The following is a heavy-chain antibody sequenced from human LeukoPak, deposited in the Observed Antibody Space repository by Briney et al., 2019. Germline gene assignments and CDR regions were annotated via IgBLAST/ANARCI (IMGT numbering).Heavy chain of an antibody. V-gene: IGHV3-74*01. D-gene: IGHD3-16*02. J-gene: IGHJ6*03. CDR2: INRDGSSK. Sequence: PGGSLRLSCAASGFIFSSYWMHWVRQAPGKGLVWVSSINRDGSSKSYADSVKGRFTISRDNAKNTLYLQMNSLRAEDTAVYYCARDRFGSSNAYYDYVWGGYRASYYMDVWGKGTTVTVSS. CDR3: ARDRFGSSNAYYDYVWGGYRASYYMDV. CDR1: GFIFSSYW.